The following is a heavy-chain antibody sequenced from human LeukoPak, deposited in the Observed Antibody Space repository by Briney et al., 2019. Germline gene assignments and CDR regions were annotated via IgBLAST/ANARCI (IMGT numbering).Heavy chain of an antibody. Sequence: ASVKVSCKASGYTFTGYYMHWVRQAPGRGLEWMGWINPNSGGTNYAQKFQGRVTMTRDTSISTAYMELSRLRSDDTAVYYCARDPGVSVAAYYFDYWGQGTLVTVSS. V-gene: IGHV1-2*02. J-gene: IGHJ4*02. CDR2: INPNSGGT. D-gene: IGHD6-19*01. CDR3: ARDPGVSVAAYYFDY. CDR1: GYTFTGYY.